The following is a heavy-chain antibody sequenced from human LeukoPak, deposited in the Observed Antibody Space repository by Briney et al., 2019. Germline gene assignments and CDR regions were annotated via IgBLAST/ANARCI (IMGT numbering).Heavy chain of an antibody. D-gene: IGHD3-3*01. CDR3: ARVHIYDFWSGYSHDYYYYGMDV. CDR2: ISYSGST. V-gene: IGHV4-59*12. J-gene: IGHJ6*02. CDR1: GGSIRDSY. Sequence: SETLSLTCTVSGGSIRDSYWAWIRQPPGTGREGIGYISYSGSTNYNPSLKSRVTISVDTSKNQSSLKLSSVTAADTAVYYCARVHIYDFWSGYSHDYYYYGMDVWGQGTTVTVSS.